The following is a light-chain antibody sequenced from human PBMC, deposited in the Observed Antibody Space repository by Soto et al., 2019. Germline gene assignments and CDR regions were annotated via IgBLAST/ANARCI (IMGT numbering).Light chain of an antibody. V-gene: IGKV3-15*01. CDR3: QHYNNWPPWT. Sequence: EIVMTQSPATLSVSPGERATLSCRASQSVSSNLAWYQQKPGQAPRLLIYGASTRATGVPVRFGGSGSGTEFTLTISSLQSEDFAVYYCQHYNNWPPWTFGQGTKVKIK. CDR1: QSVSSN. J-gene: IGKJ1*01. CDR2: GAS.